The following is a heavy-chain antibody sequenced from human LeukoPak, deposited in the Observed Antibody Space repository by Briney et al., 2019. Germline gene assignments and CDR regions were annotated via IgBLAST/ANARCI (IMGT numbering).Heavy chain of an antibody. CDR1: GYTFTSYG. J-gene: IGHJ6*02. D-gene: IGHD3-9*01. Sequence: ASVKVSCKASGYTFTSYGISWVRPAPGQGLEWMGWISAYNGNTNYAQKLQGRVTMTTDTSTSTAYMELRSLRSDDTAVYYCARDRDYDILTGLGYYYGMDVWGQGTTVTVSS. V-gene: IGHV1-18*01. CDR2: ISAYNGNT. CDR3: ARDRDYDILTGLGYYYGMDV.